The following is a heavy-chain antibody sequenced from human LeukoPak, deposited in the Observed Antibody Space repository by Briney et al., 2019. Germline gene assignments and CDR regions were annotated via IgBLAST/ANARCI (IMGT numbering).Heavy chain of an antibody. V-gene: IGHV4-4*02. J-gene: IGHJ4*02. Sequence: PSETLSLTCAVSGASISSSHWWSWVRQPPRKGLEWIGEIYHGGSTNCNPSLKGRVTISVDRSNNQFSLRLTSVTAADTAVYYGARGEEHGSGTVHFDYWGQGTLVTVSS. CDR3: ARGEEHGSGTVHFDY. CDR2: IYHGGST. CDR1: GASISSSHW. D-gene: IGHD3-10*01.